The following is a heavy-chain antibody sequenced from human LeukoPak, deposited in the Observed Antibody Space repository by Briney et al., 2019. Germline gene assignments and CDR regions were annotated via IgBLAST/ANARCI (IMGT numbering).Heavy chain of an antibody. CDR1: GFTFSSYG. Sequence: HPGGSLRLSCAASGFTFSSYGMHWVRQAPGKGLEWVAVISYDGSSKYYADSVKGRFTITRDNSKNTLYLQMNSLRAEDTAVYYCASPLSSSWSNFDYWGQGTLVTVSS. V-gene: IGHV3-30*03. CDR3: ASPLSSSWSNFDY. D-gene: IGHD6-13*01. J-gene: IGHJ4*02. CDR2: ISYDGSSK.